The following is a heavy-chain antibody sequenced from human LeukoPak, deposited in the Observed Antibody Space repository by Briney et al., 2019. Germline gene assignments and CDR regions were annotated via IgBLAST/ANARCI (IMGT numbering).Heavy chain of an antibody. J-gene: IGHJ6*02. D-gene: IGHD5-12*01. Sequence: SETPSITCTVSGGSISSYYWSWIRQPAGKGLEWIGRIYTSGSTNYNPSLKSRVTMSVDTSKNQFSLKLSSVTAADTAVYYCARDSAESVEMATNYYYYYGMDVWGQGTTVTVSS. CDR3: ARDSAESVEMATNYYYYYGMDV. V-gene: IGHV4-4*07. CDR2: IYTSGST. CDR1: GGSISSYY.